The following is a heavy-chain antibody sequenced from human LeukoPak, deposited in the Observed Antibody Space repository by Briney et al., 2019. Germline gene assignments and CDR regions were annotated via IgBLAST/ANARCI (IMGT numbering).Heavy chain of an antibody. CDR2: ISYDGSNK. Sequence: PGGSLRLSCAASGFTFSSYAMPWVRQAPGKGLEWVAVISYDGSNKYYADSVKGRFTISRDNSKNTLYLQMNSLRAEDTAVYYCARVIDSYGYYNPRGFDYWGQGTLVTVSS. CDR1: GFTFSSYA. CDR3: ARVIDSYGYYNPRGFDY. J-gene: IGHJ4*02. D-gene: IGHD1-26*01. V-gene: IGHV3-30-3*01.